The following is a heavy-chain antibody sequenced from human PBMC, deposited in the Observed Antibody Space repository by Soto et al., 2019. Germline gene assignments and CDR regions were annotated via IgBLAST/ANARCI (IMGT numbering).Heavy chain of an antibody. CDR2: IYYSGST. V-gene: IGHV4-39*01. CDR3: ARHEYYDYVWGSYRSNYFDY. Sequence: SETLSLTCTVSGGSISSSSYYWGWIRQPPGKGLEWIGSIYYSGSTYCNPSLKSRVTISVDTSKNQFSLKLSSVTAADTAVYYCARHEYYDYVWGSYRSNYFDYWGQGTLVTVSS. D-gene: IGHD3-16*02. J-gene: IGHJ4*02. CDR1: GGSISSSSYY.